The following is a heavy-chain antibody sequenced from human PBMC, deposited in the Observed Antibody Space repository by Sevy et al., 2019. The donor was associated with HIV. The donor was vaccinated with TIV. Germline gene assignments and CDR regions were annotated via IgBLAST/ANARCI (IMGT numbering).Heavy chain of an antibody. CDR1: GFTFSSYA. D-gene: IGHD3-22*01. Sequence: GGSLRLSCAASGFTFSSYAMSWVRQAPGKGLEWVSGISGSGGSTNYADSVKGRFTISRDNSKNTLYLQMNTLRAEDTGVYYCAKGDYYYDSSGYPFDCWGQGTLVTVSS. V-gene: IGHV3-23*01. J-gene: IGHJ4*02. CDR2: ISGSGGST. CDR3: AKGDYYYDSSGYPFDC.